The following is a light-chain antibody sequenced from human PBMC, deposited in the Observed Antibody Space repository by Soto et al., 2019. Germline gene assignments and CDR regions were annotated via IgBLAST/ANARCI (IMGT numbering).Light chain of an antibody. Sequence: AIRMTQSPSSLSASTGDRVTITCRASQGISSYLAWYQQKPGKAPKLLIYAASTLQSGVPSRFSGSGSGTAFTLTICCLQSEDFATYYCQQYYSYPPLTFGGGTKVEIK. CDR3: QQYYSYPPLT. J-gene: IGKJ4*01. CDR2: AAS. V-gene: IGKV1-8*01. CDR1: QGISSY.